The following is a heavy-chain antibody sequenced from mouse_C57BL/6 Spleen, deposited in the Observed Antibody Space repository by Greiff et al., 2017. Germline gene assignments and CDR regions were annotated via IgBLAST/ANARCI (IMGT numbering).Heavy chain of an antibody. CDR3: ARSGTMITTRYFDV. D-gene: IGHD2-4*01. V-gene: IGHV14-2*01. Sequence: EVQLQQPGAELVKPGASVKLSCTASGFNIKDYYMHWVKQRTEQGLEWIGRIDPADGETKYAPKFPGKATITADTSSTTAYLQLSSLTSEDTAVYYSARSGTMITTRYFDVWGTGTTVTVSS. J-gene: IGHJ1*03. CDR1: GFNIKDYY. CDR2: IDPADGET.